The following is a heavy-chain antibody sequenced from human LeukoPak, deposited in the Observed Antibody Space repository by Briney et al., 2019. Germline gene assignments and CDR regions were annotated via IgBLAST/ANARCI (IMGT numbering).Heavy chain of an antibody. CDR3: VRALGYCSSGSCYYYDY. Sequence: GESLEISCKGSGYGFSSYWIGWVRQMPGKGLEWMGIIYPGDSETRYSPSFQGQVTISADKSISTAYLQWSSLKASDTAMYYCVRALGYCSSGSCYYYDYWGQGTLVTVSS. D-gene: IGHD2-15*01. CDR2: IYPGDSET. J-gene: IGHJ4*02. CDR1: GYGFSSYW. V-gene: IGHV5-51*01.